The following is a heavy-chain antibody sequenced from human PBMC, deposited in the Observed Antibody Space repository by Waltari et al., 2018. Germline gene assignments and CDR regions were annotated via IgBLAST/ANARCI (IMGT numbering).Heavy chain of an antibody. D-gene: IGHD6-13*01. CDR2: IYYSGST. J-gene: IGHJ4*02. Sequence: QVQLQESGPGLVKPSQTLSLTCTVSGGSISSAGYYCSWIRQHPGKGLEWIGYIYYSGSTYYNPSLKSRVTISVDTSKNQFSLKLSSVTAADTAVYYCARGGIAAAGTWGYWGQGTLVTVSS. CDR1: GGSISSAGYY. CDR3: ARGGIAAAGTWGY. V-gene: IGHV4-31*03.